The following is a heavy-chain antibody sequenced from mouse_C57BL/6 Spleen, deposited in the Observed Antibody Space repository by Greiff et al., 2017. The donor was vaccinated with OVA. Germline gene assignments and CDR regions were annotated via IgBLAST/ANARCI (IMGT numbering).Heavy chain of an antibody. J-gene: IGHJ3*01. CDR2: IYPGDGDT. D-gene: IGHD4-1*01. V-gene: IGHV1-82*01. CDR3: ARGELGRLAY. Sequence: VQLQQSGPELVKPGASVKISCKASGYAFSSSGMNWVKQRPGKGLEWIGRIYPGDGDTNYNGKFKGKATLTADKSSSTAYMQLSSLTSEDSAVYFCARGELGRLAYWGQGTLVTVSA. CDR1: GYAFSSSG.